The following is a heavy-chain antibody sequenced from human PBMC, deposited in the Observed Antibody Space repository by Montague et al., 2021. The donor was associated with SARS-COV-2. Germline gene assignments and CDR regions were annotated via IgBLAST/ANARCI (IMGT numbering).Heavy chain of an antibody. CDR3: ARALSFSNWFDP. J-gene: IGHJ5*02. D-gene: IGHD2-2*01. V-gene: IGHV3-66*01. Sequence: SLRLSCAASGFTVSSNHMSWVRQAPGKGLEWVSVIYSGSTTYYADSVKGRFTISRDNSKNTLYLQMNSLRAEGTAVYYCARALSFSNWFDPWGQGTLVTVSS. CDR2: IYSGSTT. CDR1: GFTVSSNH.